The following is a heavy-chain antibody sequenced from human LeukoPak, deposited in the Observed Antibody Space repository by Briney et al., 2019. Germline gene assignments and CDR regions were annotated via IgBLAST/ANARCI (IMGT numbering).Heavy chain of an antibody. J-gene: IGHJ3*02. CDR3: ARDKVVLEWSDDAFDM. V-gene: IGHV3-21*01. Sequence: GGSLRLSCAASGFTFSSYSMNWVRQAPGKGLEWVSSIISSSSSIYYADSVKGRFTISRDNAKNSLYLQMNSLRAEDTAVYYCARDKVVLEWSDDAFDMWGQGTMVTVSS. CDR1: GFTFSSYS. D-gene: IGHD3-3*01. CDR2: IISSSSSI.